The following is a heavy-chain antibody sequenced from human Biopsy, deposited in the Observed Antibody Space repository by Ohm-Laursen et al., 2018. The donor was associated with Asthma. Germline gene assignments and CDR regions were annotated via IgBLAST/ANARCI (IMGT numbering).Heavy chain of an antibody. CDR3: ARGDSSKWSHSYFDY. D-gene: IGHD3-22*01. CDR1: GFAVSRDH. Sequence: SLRLSCAASGFAVSRDHMFWVHQAPGKGLEWVSVIYSGGTSHTADSVRGRFTISRDYSKNTLYLQMHSLRAEDTAVYYCARGDSSKWSHSYFDYWGQGTLVTVSS. CDR2: IYSGGTS. J-gene: IGHJ4*02. V-gene: IGHV3-53*01.